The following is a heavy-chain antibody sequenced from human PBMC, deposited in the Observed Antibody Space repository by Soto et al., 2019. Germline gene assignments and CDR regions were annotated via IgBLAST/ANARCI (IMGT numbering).Heavy chain of an antibody. J-gene: IGHJ4*02. D-gene: IGHD3-22*01. Sequence: SETMSLTCTVAGGYISSSSYYWGWIRQPPGKGLEWIGSIYYSGSTYYNPSLKSRVTISVDTSKNQFSLKLSSVTAADTAVYYCARLSWGDSSGYYPALDFDYWGQGTLVTVSS. CDR3: ARLSWGDSSGYYPALDFDY. CDR2: IYYSGST. V-gene: IGHV4-39*01. CDR1: GGYISSSSYY.